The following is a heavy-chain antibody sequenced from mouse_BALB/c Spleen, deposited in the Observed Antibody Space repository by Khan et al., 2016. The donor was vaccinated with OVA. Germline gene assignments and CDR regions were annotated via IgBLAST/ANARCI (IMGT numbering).Heavy chain of an antibody. V-gene: IGHV2-6-4*01. D-gene: IGHD3-3*01. CDR3: VRNRAGGSYWYFDV. CDR1: GFSLSRYS. CDR2: IWIGGST. J-gene: IGHJ1*01. Sequence: QVQLKESGPGLVAPSQSLSITCTVSGFSLSRYSVHWVRQPPGKGLEWLGIIWIGGSTDYNSALKSRLSISKDNSKSQVFLKMNSLQTDDTAMYYCVRNRAGGSYWYFDVWGAGTTVTVSS.